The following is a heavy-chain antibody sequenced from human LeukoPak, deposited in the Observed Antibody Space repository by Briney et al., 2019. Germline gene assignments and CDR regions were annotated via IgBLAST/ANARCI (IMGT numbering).Heavy chain of an antibody. Sequence: SETLSLTCTVSGGSISSSSHYWGWIRQPPGKGLEWIGGIYYSGSTYYAPSLKSRVTISVDTSKNQFSLKLSSVTAADTAVYYCARLPTDLLAFDYWGQGTLVTVSS. CDR2: IYYSGST. CDR1: GGSISSSSHY. CDR3: ARLPTDLLAFDY. J-gene: IGHJ4*02. V-gene: IGHV4-39*01. D-gene: IGHD2-8*02.